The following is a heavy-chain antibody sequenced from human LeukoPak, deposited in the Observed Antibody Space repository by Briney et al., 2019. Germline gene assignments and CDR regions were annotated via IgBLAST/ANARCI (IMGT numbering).Heavy chain of an antibody. CDR1: GFTLSSYS. V-gene: IGHV3-23*01. CDR3: AKEIDRVEYHRCDY. CDR2: MSARGGTT. D-gene: IGHD3-22*01. Sequence: PGGSLRLSWAAAGFTLSSYSMNWVRQTPGEGREWVSGMSARGGTTYADSVKGRFTISRDTSKNTLYLQMDALGAEEPAIYFCAKEIDRVEYHRCDYWGQGTPVTVSS. J-gene: IGHJ4*02.